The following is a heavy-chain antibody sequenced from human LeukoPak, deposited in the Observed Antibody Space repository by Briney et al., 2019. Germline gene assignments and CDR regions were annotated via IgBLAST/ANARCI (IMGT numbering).Heavy chain of an antibody. CDR2: ISYDGSNK. D-gene: IGHD6-19*01. V-gene: IGHV3-30-3*01. CDR1: GFTFSSYG. CDR3: ARGESGWAHFDY. Sequence: GGYLRLYCAASGFTFSSYGMHWVGQAPGKGLEGVAVISYDGSNKYYADSVKGRFTISRDNSKNTLYLQMNSLRAEDTAVYYCARGESGWAHFDYWGQGTLVTVSS. J-gene: IGHJ4*02.